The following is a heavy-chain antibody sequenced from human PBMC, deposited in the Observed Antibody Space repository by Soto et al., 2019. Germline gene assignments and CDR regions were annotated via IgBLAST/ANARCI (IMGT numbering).Heavy chain of an antibody. J-gene: IGHJ2*01. CDR3: AKDQSDLHWYFDL. CDR2: ISGSGGST. Sequence: GGSLRLSCAASGFSVSTKYMNWVRQAPGKGLEWVSAISGSGGSTYYADSVKGRFTISRDNSKNKLYLQKNSLRAEDTAVYYCAKDQSDLHWYFDLWGRGTLVTVSS. CDR1: GFSVSTKY. V-gene: IGHV3-23*01.